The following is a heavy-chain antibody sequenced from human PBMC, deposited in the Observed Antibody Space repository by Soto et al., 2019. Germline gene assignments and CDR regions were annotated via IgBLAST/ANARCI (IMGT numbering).Heavy chain of an antibody. Sequence: QLQLQESGSGLVKPSQTLSLTCAVSGGSISSGGYSWSWIRQPPGKGLEWIGYIYHIGSTYYNPSLKSRVTISVDRSKNQLSLKLSSVTAAATAVYYCAGGIAARPLGYWGQGTLVTVSS. V-gene: IGHV4-30-2*01. J-gene: IGHJ4*02. D-gene: IGHD6-6*01. CDR1: GGSISSGGYS. CDR3: AGGIAARPLGY. CDR2: IYHIGST.